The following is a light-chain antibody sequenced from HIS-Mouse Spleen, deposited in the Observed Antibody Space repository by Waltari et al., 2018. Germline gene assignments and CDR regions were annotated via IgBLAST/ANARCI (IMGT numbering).Light chain of an antibody. J-gene: IGLJ3*02. CDR2: RNN. V-gene: IGLV1-47*01. Sequence: QSVLTQPPSASGTPGQRVTIPCSASSSNIGSNYVYWYQHLPGTAPKLLIYRNNQRPSGVPDRFSGSKSGTSASLAISGLRSEDEADYYCAAWDDSLSGPVFGGGTKLTVL. CDR3: AAWDDSLSGPV. CDR1: SSNIGSNY.